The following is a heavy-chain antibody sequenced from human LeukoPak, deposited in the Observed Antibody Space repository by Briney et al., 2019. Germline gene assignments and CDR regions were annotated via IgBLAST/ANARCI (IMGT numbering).Heavy chain of an antibody. CDR3: ARRLDYWYFDL. D-gene: IGHD1-1*01. J-gene: IGHJ2*01. V-gene: IGHV1-2*02. CDR1: GYTFTDYY. CDR2: INPNTGGT. Sequence: ASVKVSCKASGYTFTDYYMHWVRQAPGQGLEWMGWINPNTGGTNYAQKFQGRVTMTSDKSISTAYLQWSSLKASDSAMYYCARRLDYWYFDLWGRGTLVTVSS.